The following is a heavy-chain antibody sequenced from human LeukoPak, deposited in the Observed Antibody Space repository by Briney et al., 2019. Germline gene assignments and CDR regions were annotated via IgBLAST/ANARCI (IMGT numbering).Heavy chain of an antibody. CDR3: VKDFLHGPHIEPVGSVGPFDY. CDR2: LHADSGMT. CDR1: GFTFSSYA. V-gene: IGHV3-23*01. J-gene: IGHJ4*02. D-gene: IGHD2-2*01. Sequence: GGSLRLSGATSGFTFSSYAMSWVRQAPGKGLEWVSGLHADSGMTYYADSVKGRFTISRDNSKNTLYFQMNSLRAEDTAVYYCVKDFLHGPHIEPVGSVGPFDYWGQGTLVTVSS.